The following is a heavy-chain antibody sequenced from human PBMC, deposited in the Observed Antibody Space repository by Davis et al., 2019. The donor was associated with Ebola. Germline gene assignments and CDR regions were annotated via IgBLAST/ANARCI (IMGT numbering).Heavy chain of an antibody. CDR1: GFTFSSYA. J-gene: IGHJ6*02. CDR3: AREGPKWLRLAHCGGDCYPRYGMDV. V-gene: IGHV3-30-3*01. D-gene: IGHD2-21*01. CDR2: ISYDGSNK. Sequence: PGGSLRLSCAASGFTFSSYAMHWVRQAPGKGLEWVAVISYDGSNKYYADSVKGRFTISRDNSKNTLYLQMNSLRAEDTAVYYCAREGPKWLRLAHCGGDCYPRYGMDVWGQGTTVTVSS.